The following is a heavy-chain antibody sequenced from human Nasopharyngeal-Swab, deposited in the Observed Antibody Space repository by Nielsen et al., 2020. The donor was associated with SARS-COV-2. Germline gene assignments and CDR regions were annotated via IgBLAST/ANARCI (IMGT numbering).Heavy chain of an antibody. V-gene: IGHV4-34*01. J-gene: IGHJ3*02. CDR3: AGLSRGYSSGFDI. D-gene: IGHD6-19*01. CDR1: GGSFSGYY. CDR2: INHSGST. Sequence: SETLSLTCAVYGGSFSGYYWSWIRQPPGKGLEWIGEINHSGSTNYNPSLKSRATISVDTSKNQFSLKLSSVTAADTAVYYCAGLSRGYSSGFDIWGQGTMVTVSS.